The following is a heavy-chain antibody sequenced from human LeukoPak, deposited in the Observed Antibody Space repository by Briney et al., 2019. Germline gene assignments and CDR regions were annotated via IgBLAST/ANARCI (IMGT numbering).Heavy chain of an antibody. D-gene: IGHD4-17*01. V-gene: IGHV3-74*03. J-gene: IGHJ4*02. CDR1: GFTFRNYW. Sequence: GGSLRLSCTASGFTFRNYWMHWVRQGPGKGLVWVSRINYDGSETMYADSVKGRFTTSRDNGKNTVYLHMNSLRAEDTAVYYCARDGAEDGDVAFDFWGQGTLVTVSS. CDR3: ARDGAEDGDVAFDF. CDR2: INYDGSET.